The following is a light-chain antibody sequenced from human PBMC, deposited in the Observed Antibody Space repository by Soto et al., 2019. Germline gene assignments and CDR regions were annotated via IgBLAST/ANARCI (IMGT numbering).Light chain of an antibody. Sequence: EIVLTQSPGTLSLSPGERATLSCRASQSVSSGYLAWYQQKPGQAPRLLIYGASSRATGIPDRFSGSGSGTDFTLTISRLEPEDFAVYYCPQYGSSPYTFGQGTKLEI. J-gene: IGKJ2*01. CDR3: PQYGSSPYT. CDR2: GAS. CDR1: QSVSSGY. V-gene: IGKV3-20*01.